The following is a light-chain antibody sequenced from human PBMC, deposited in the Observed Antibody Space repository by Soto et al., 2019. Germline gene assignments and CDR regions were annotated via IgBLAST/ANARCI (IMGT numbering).Light chain of an antibody. V-gene: IGKV3-15*01. Sequence: EIVMTQSPDTLSVSPGERATLSCRASQSVSTNLAWYQQKPGQAPRLLMYGASTRATGIPARFSGSGSGTEFTLTISSLQSEDFAVYSCQQYNKWPPWTFGQGTKVDIK. CDR1: QSVSTN. CDR3: QQYNKWPPWT. J-gene: IGKJ1*01. CDR2: GAS.